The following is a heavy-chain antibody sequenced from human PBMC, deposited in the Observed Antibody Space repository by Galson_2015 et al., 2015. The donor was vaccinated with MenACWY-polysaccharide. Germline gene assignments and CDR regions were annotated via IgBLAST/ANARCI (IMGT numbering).Heavy chain of an antibody. V-gene: IGHV3-74*01. J-gene: IGHJ4*02. CDR1: AFTFSSYW. Sequence: SLRLSCAGSAFTFSSYWMHWVRHVPGTGLVWVSRISTEGGFTRNADSVQGRITHSRHNAKNTLYLQMNSLRVEDTAVYFCAHFGPDWELAQWGQGTLVTVSS. D-gene: IGHD1-7*01. CDR3: AHFGPDWELAQ. CDR2: ISTEGGFT.